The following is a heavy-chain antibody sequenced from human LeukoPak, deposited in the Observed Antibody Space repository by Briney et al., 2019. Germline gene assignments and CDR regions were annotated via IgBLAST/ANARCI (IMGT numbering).Heavy chain of an antibody. CDR2: ISGSGGST. D-gene: IGHD3-10*01. CDR3: AKEFRGYYGSGSYDAIDY. V-gene: IGHV3-23*01. J-gene: IGHJ4*02. CDR1: GFTFNNYA. Sequence: PGGSLRLSCAASGFTFNNYAMIWVRQAPGKGLEWVSAISGSGGSTYYADSVKGRFTISRDNSKNTLYLQMNSLRAEDTAVYYCAKEFRGYYGSGSYDAIDYWGQGTLVTVSS.